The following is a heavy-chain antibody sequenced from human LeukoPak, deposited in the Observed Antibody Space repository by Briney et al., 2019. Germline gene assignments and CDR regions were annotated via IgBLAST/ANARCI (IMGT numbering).Heavy chain of an antibody. D-gene: IGHD6-19*01. CDR3: ARGISSGWSRAVGY. Sequence: SETLSLTCTVSGASISPYYWSWIRQPPGKGLEWIGYIHYSGITDYNPSLKSRVTISVDTSKNQFSLKLSSVTAADTAVYYCARGISSGWSRAVGYWGQGTLVTVSS. CDR1: GASISPYY. CDR2: IHYSGIT. J-gene: IGHJ4*02. V-gene: IGHV4-59*01.